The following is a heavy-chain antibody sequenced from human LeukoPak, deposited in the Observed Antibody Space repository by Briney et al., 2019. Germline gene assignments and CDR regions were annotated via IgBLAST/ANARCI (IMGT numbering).Heavy chain of an antibody. CDR1: GLTLSNYW. J-gene: IGHJ4*02. CDR3: ARAVGGLLDY. CDR2: VSSDGATT. Sequence: GGSLRLSCAVSGLTLSNYWIHWVRQAPGKGLMWVSLVSSDGATTTYADSVKGRFTISRDNVKSTVYLQMSSLRAEDTAVYYCARAVGGLLDYWGQGTLVTVSS. V-gene: IGHV3-74*01. D-gene: IGHD2-15*01.